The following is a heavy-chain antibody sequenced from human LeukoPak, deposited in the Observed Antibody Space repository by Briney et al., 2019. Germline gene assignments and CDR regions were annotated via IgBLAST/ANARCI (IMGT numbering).Heavy chain of an antibody. CDR2: IYYSGST. J-gene: IGHJ4*02. CDR3: ARAVNTMIVVVITSWFDY. V-gene: IGHV4-39*07. D-gene: IGHD3-22*01. CDR1: GGSISSSSYY. Sequence: SETLSLTCTVSGGSISSSSYYWGWIRQPPGKGLEWIGSIYYSGSTYYNPSLKSRVTISVDTSKNQFSLKLSSVTAADTAVYYCARAVNTMIVVVITSWFDYWGQGTLVTVSS.